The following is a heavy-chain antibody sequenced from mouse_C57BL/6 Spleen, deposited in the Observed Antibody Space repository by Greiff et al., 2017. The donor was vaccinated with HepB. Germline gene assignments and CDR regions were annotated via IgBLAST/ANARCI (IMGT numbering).Heavy chain of an antibody. J-gene: IGHJ4*01. Sequence: VQLQQSGAELARPGASVKLSCKASGYTFTSYGISWVKQRTGQGLEWIGEIYPRSGNTYYNEKFKGKATLTADKSSSTAYMELRSLTSEDSAVYFCARWDSSGPGDYAMDYWGQGTSVTVSS. V-gene: IGHV1-81*01. CDR2: IYPRSGNT. CDR1: GYTFTSYG. CDR3: ARWDSSGPGDYAMDY. D-gene: IGHD3-2*02.